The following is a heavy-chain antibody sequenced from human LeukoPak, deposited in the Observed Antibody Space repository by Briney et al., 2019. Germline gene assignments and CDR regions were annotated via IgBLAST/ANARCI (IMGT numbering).Heavy chain of an antibody. V-gene: IGHV4-38-2*02. CDR2: IYQSGTT. D-gene: IGHD7-27*01. J-gene: IGHJ4*02. CDR3: ARLAWGRLDY. Sequence: PSETLSLTCSVSGYSISSGYYWGWIRQPPGKGLEWIGSIYQSGTTSYNPSLKSRVTISVDTSKNQFSLKLSSVTAADTAVYPCARLAWGRLDYWGQGTLVTVSS. CDR1: GYSISSGYY.